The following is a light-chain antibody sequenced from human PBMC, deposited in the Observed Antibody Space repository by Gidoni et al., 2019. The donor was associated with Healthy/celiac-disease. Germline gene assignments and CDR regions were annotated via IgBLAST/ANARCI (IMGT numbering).Light chain of an antibody. Sequence: EIVLTQSPATLSLSPGERATLSCRASQSVSSYLAWYQQKPGQAPRLLIDDASNRATGIPARVSGSGSGTDFTLTISRLEPEDFAVYYCQQSSNWPWTFGQGTKVEIK. V-gene: IGKV3-11*01. CDR2: DAS. J-gene: IGKJ1*01. CDR1: QSVSSY. CDR3: QQSSNWPWT.